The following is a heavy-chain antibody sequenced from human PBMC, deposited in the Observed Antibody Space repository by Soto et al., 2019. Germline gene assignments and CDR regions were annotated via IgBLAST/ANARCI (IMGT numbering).Heavy chain of an antibody. Sequence: GGSLRLSCAASGFTFSSYAMYWVRQAPGKGLEWVAVISYDGSNKYYADSVKGRFTISRDHFKNTLYLQMNSPRAEDTAVYYCARDGSPYYYYGMDVWGQGTTVTVSS. J-gene: IGHJ6*02. D-gene: IGHD3-10*01. CDR2: ISYDGSNK. V-gene: IGHV3-30-3*01. CDR1: GFTFSSYA. CDR3: ARDGSPYYYYGMDV.